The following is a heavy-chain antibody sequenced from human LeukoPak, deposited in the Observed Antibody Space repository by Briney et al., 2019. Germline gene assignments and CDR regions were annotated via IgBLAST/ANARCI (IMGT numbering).Heavy chain of an antibody. CDR3: ARDRQVRHIAAAGNNWFDP. D-gene: IGHD6-13*01. J-gene: IGHJ5*02. CDR2: INPSGGST. V-gene: IGHV1-46*01. Sequence: ASVTVSCTASGYTFTSYYMHWVRQAPGRGLEWMGIINPSGGSTSYAQKFQGRVTMTRDTSTSTVYMELSSLRSEDTAVYYCARDRQVRHIAAAGNNWFDPWGQGTLVTVSS. CDR1: GYTFTSYY.